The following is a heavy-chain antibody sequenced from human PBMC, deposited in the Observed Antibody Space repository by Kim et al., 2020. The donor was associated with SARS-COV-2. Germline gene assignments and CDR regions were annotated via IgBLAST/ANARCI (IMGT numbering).Heavy chain of an antibody. CDR1: GFTVSSNY. Sequence: GGSLRLSCAASGFTVSSNYMSWVRQAPGKGLEWVSLIYSGGTTSYADSVKGRFTISSDNSKNSLYLQMNSLRAEDTAVYYCARDHRYFDRHDAFDIWGQGTMVTVSS. CDR3: ARDHRYFDRHDAFDI. V-gene: IGHV3-53*01. J-gene: IGHJ3*02. CDR2: IYSGGTT. D-gene: IGHD3-9*01.